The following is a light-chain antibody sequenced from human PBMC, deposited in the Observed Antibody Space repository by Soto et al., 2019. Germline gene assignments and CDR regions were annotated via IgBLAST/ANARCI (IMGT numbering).Light chain of an antibody. CDR3: QQGDSFPLT. Sequence: DIQMTQSPSSVSASVGDRVTITCRASQGVGTWLAWYQQKPGEAPRFLIYSASTLHSGVPSRFSGSGSGTDFTLTITSLQPEDFATYYCQQGDSFPLTFGGGTKVEIQ. CDR2: SAS. CDR1: QGVGTW. V-gene: IGKV1-12*01. J-gene: IGKJ4*01.